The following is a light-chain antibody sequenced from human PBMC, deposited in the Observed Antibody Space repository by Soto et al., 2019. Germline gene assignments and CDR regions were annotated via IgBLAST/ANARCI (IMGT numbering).Light chain of an antibody. J-gene: IGKJ1*01. CDR2: VAS. CDR3: QEYNSAPWT. Sequence: DIQMTQSPSSLSAAVGDRVTITCRASQGISNSLAWYQQQPGQVPKLLIYVASTLQSGVRSRFSGSGSGTAITLTISSLHTEDVATYYCQEYNSAPWTFGQGTKVEIK. CDR1: QGISNS. V-gene: IGKV1-27*01.